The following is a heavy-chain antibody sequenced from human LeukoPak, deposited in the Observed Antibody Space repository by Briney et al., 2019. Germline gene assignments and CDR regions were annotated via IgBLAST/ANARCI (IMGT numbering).Heavy chain of an antibody. CDR3: ARDGGYSGYDADC. Sequence: PGGYLRLYCAASGFTFSTYSMKWVRQAPGKGPEWVSYISDSSAMYYADSVRGRFTISRENDKNSLFLQMNSLRAEDTAVYYCARDGGYSGYDADCWGQGTLVTVSS. CDR2: ISDSSAM. J-gene: IGHJ4*02. CDR1: GFTFSTYS. V-gene: IGHV3-48*01. D-gene: IGHD5-12*01.